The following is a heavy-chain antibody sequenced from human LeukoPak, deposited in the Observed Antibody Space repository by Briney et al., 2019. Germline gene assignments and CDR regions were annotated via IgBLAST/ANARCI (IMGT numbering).Heavy chain of an antibody. V-gene: IGHV3-30*02. CDR3: AKEYFDSHGYYYKEFFQR. Sequence: GGPLRLSCAASGFTFSSYGMHWVRRAPDKGLEGVAFIRYDGSNKYSNKYYGDSVKGRFTISRDNSKNTLYLQMNSLRAEDTGVYYCAKEYFDSHGYYYKEFFQRWGQGTLVTVSS. CDR1: GFTFSSYG. CDR2: IRYDGSNKYSNK. D-gene: IGHD3-22*01. J-gene: IGHJ1*01.